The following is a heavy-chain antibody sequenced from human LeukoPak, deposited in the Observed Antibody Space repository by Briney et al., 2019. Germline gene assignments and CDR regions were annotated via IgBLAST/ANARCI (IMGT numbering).Heavy chain of an antibody. J-gene: IGHJ4*02. CDR2: IYYSGST. V-gene: IGHV4-39*07. D-gene: IGHD5-24*01. CDR3: ARDRDGYNLGYFDY. Sequence: NSSETLSLTCTVSGGSISSSSYYWGWIRQPPGKGLEWIGSIYYSGSTYYNPSLKSRVTISVDTSKNQFSLKLSSVTAADTAVYYCARDRDGYNLGYFDYWGQGTLVTVSP. CDR1: GGSISSSSYY.